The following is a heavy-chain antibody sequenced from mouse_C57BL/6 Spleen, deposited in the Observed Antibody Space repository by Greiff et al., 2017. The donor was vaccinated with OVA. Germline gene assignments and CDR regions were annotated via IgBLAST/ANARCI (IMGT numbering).Heavy chain of an antibody. D-gene: IGHD1-1*01. CDR2: INPYNGDT. Sequence: EVQLQESGPELVKPGDSVKISCKASGYSFTGYFMNWVMQSHGKSLEWIGRINPYNGDTFYNQKFKGKATLTVDKSSSTAHMELRSLTSEDSAVYYCARDYYGSSLDYWGQGTTLTVSS. CDR1: GYSFTGYF. V-gene: IGHV1-20*01. J-gene: IGHJ2*01. CDR3: ARDYYGSSLDY.